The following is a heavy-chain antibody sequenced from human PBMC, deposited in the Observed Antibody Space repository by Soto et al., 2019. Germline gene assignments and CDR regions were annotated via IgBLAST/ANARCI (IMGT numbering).Heavy chain of an antibody. J-gene: IGHJ4*02. CDR1: GYTFTSYG. D-gene: IGHD4-17*01. Sequence: ASLKVSCKASGYTFTSYGISWVRQAPGQGLEWMGWISAYNGNTNYAQKLQGRVTMTTDTSTSTAYMELRSLRPDDTAVYYCARDSVYGYYKMEYYFDYWGQGTLVTVSS. CDR2: ISAYNGNT. CDR3: ARDSVYGYYKMEYYFDY. V-gene: IGHV1-18*01.